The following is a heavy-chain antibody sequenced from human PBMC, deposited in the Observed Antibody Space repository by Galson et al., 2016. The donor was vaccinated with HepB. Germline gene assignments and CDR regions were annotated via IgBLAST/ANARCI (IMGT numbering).Heavy chain of an antibody. Sequence: SLRLSCAASGFTFSNSAMGWVRQAPGKGLEWVSIITDSGHDTYYADPLKGRFTISRDNSRNTMYLQMNGLRAEDTAVYYCARSPASGWSTDFFDYWGLGTLVTVSS. CDR2: ITDSGHDT. D-gene: IGHD6-19*01. V-gene: IGHV3-23*01. CDR3: ARSPASGWSTDFFDY. J-gene: IGHJ4*02. CDR1: GFTFSNSA.